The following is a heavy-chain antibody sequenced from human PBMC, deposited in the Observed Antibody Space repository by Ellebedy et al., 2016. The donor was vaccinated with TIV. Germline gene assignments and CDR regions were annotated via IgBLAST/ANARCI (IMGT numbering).Heavy chain of an antibody. Sequence: AASVKVSCKASGSTLINYLIHWVRQAPGQGLEWMGMINPSGGTTLYSQKFQGRVTMTRDTSTSTVYMELSSLRSEDTAVYYCASQEEVTLGWSAFNVWGQGTMVTVSS. CDR3: ASQEEVTLGWSAFNV. D-gene: IGHD3-3*01. CDR1: GSTLINYL. CDR2: INPSGGTT. J-gene: IGHJ3*01. V-gene: IGHV1-46*01.